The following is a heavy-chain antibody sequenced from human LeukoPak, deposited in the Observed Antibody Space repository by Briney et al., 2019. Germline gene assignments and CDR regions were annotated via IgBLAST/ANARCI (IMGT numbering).Heavy chain of an antibody. D-gene: IGHD6-6*01. Sequence: ASVKVSCKASGYTFTSYYINWVRQATGQGLEWMGWMNPSSGNTGYAQKFQGRVTMTRNTSISTAYMELSSLRSEDTAVYYCARSRGRSSGFDPWGQGTLVTVSS. CDR2: MNPSSGNT. J-gene: IGHJ5*02. CDR3: ARSRGRSSGFDP. V-gene: IGHV1-8*01. CDR1: GYTFTSYY.